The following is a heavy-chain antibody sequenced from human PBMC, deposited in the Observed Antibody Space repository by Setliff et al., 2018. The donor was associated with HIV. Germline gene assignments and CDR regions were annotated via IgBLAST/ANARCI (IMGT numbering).Heavy chain of an antibody. CDR3: ARLGSGWSDSYYYAMDI. Sequence: ASVKVSCKTSGYTFTSYGISWLRQAPGQGLEWMGWIGPYNGDTNYAQNFLGRVTMTIDTSTSRAYMELRSLRSDDTAMYFCARLGSGWSDSYYYAMDIWCQGTTVTVS. V-gene: IGHV1-18*01. D-gene: IGHD6-19*01. CDR2: IGPYNGDT. CDR1: GYTFTSYG. J-gene: IGHJ6*02.